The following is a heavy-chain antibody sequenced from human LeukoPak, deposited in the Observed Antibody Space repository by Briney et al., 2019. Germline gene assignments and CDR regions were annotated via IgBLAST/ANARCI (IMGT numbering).Heavy chain of an antibody. Sequence: PGGSLRLSCAASGFTFSSYSMNWVRQAPGKGLEWVSSISSSSSYIYYADSVKGRFTISRDNAKNSLYLQMNSLRAEDTAVYYCAKGGVVGTHYFDYWGQGNLVTVSS. J-gene: IGHJ4*02. CDR3: AKGGVVGTHYFDY. CDR1: GFTFSSYS. D-gene: IGHD2-2*01. CDR2: ISSSSSYI. V-gene: IGHV3-21*04.